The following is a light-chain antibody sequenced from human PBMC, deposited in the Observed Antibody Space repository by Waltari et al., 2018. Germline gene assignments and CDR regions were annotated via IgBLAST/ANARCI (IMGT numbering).Light chain of an antibody. CDR3: AAWDDSLNTRL. CDR2: TDN. J-gene: IGLJ3*02. V-gene: IGLV1-44*01. Sequence: QSVLTQPPSASGTPGQGVTISCSGSSSNIGPNTVSWYQPFPGTAPQLLIHTDNQRPSGVPDRFSGSKSGTSASLAISGLQSEDEAHYFCAAWDDSLNTRLFGGGTKVTVL. CDR1: SSNIGPNT.